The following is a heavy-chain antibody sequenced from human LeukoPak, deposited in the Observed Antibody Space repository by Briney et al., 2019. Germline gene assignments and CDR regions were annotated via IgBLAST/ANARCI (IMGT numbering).Heavy chain of an antibody. D-gene: IGHD3-10*01. CDR2: IYYSGST. V-gene: IGHV4-31*03. Sequence: PSETLSLTCTVSGGSLSSGGYYWSWVRQHPGKGLEWIGYIYYSGSTYHNPSLKSRVTISVDTSKNQFSLKLSSVTAADTAVYYCARAAPRGGENYWGQGTLVTVSS. J-gene: IGHJ4*02. CDR1: GGSLSSGGYY. CDR3: ARAAPRGGENY.